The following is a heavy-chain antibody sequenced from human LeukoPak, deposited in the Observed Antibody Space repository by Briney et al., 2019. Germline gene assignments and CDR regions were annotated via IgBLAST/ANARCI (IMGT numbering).Heavy chain of an antibody. Sequence: GASVKVSCKASGGTFSSYAISWVRQAPGQGLEWMGGIIPIFGTANYAQKFQGRVTITADESTSTAHMELSSLRSEDTAVYYCAREGPGIAVAGTVIYPYWGQGTLVTVSS. D-gene: IGHD6-19*01. CDR3: AREGPGIAVAGTVIYPY. CDR2: IIPIFGTA. CDR1: GGTFSSYA. V-gene: IGHV1-69*13. J-gene: IGHJ4*02.